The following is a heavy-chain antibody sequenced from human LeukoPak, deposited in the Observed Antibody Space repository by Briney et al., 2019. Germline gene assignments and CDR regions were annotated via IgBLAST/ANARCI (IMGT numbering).Heavy chain of an antibody. D-gene: IGHD1/OR15-1a*01. CDR2: ISSSSDYI. CDR1: GFTFSTYS. J-gene: IGHJ4*02. Sequence: GGSLRLSCAASGFTFSTYSMNWVRQAPGKGLEWVSSISSSSDYIYYADSVRGRFTISRDNSKNTLYLQMNSLRAEDTAVYYCAKGGLYNWNTPGFDYWGQGTLVTVSS. CDR3: AKGGLYNWNTPGFDY. V-gene: IGHV3-21*04.